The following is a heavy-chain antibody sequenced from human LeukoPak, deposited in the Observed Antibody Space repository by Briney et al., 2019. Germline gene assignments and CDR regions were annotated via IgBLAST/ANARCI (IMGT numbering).Heavy chain of an antibody. V-gene: IGHV1-46*01. D-gene: IGHD1-26*01. CDR1: GYTFTSYY. CDR2: INPSGGST. CDR3: ARGGSGSYSRSWFDP. J-gene: IGHJ5*02. Sequence: GASVKVSCKASGYTFTSYYMHWVRQAPGQGLEWMGIINPSGGSTSYAQKFQGRVTMTRDTSTSTVYMELSSLRSEDTAAYYCARGGSGSYSRSWFDPWGQGTLVTVSS.